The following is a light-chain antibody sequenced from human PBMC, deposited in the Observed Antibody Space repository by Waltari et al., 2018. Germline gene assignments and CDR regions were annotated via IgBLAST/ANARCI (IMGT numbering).Light chain of an antibody. CDR2: KAT. V-gene: IGKV1-5*03. J-gene: IGKJ4*01. CDR1: RSIEKW. Sequence: DIQMTQSPSTLSASVGDRVAITCRASRSIEKWLAWYQQKPGTPPKLLIYKATSLESGVPSRFSGSGSGTEFTLTISSLQPDDFATYYCQQYYSYSTFGEGTKVEIK. CDR3: QQYYSYST.